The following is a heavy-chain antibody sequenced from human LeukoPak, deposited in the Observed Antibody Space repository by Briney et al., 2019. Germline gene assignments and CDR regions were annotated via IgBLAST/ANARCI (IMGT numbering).Heavy chain of an antibody. Sequence: GGSLRLSCTASGLTFINHGMHWVRQAPGKGLEWVAFIPYDGTNKYYADSVKGRFTISRDNSKNMLSLQMSSLRAEDTALYYCVNGCDSRGYFCYFDCWGQGALVTVSS. CDR2: IPYDGTNK. CDR3: VNGCDSRGYFCYFDC. J-gene: IGHJ4*02. D-gene: IGHD3-22*01. V-gene: IGHV3-30*02. CDR1: GLTFINHG.